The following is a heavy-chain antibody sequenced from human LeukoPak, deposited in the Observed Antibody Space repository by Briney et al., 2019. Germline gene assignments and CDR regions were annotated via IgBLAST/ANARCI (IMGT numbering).Heavy chain of an antibody. CDR3: ARAYDYDFWSGYRFDP. V-gene: IGHV1-18*01. D-gene: IGHD3-3*01. Sequence: ASVKVSCKASGYTFTSYGISWVRQAPGQGLEWMGWISAYNGNTNYAQKLQGRGTMTTDTSTSTAYMELRSLRSDDTAVYYCARAYDYDFWSGYRFDPWGQGTLVTVSS. J-gene: IGHJ5*02. CDR1: GYTFTSYG. CDR2: ISAYNGNT.